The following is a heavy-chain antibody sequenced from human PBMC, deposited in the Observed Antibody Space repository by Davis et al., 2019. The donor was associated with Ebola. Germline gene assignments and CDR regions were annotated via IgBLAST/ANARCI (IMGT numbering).Heavy chain of an antibody. J-gene: IGHJ4*02. V-gene: IGHV3-9*03. D-gene: IGHD5-12*01. CDR2: ISWNSGSI. Sequence: PGGSLRLSCAASGFTFDDYAMHWVRQAPGKGLEWVSGISWNSGSIGYADSVKGRFTISRDNAKNSLYLQMNSLRAEDMALYYGAKGGGNIVATIIDYWGQGTLVTVSS. CDR1: GFTFDDYA. CDR3: AKGGGNIVATIIDY.